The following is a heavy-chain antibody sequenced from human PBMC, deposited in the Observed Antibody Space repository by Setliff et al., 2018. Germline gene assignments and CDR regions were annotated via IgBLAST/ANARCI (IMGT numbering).Heavy chain of an antibody. CDR3: ARASRFGTIKYRGDYYMDV. CDR2: INTNNGNP. Sequence: GASVKVSCKASGYTFTTYAINWVRQAPGQGLEFMGWINTNNGNPVYAQGFTGRFVFSMDTSVSTAFLEISSLKAEDTAVYYCARASRFGTIKYRGDYYMDVWGKGTTVTVSS. J-gene: IGHJ6*03. CDR1: GYTFTTYA. V-gene: IGHV7-4-1*02. D-gene: IGHD3-10*01.